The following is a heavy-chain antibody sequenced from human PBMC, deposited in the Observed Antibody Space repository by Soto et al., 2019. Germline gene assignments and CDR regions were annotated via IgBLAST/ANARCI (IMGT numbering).Heavy chain of an antibody. Sequence: GALRLSCAASGFTFTSYAMSWVRQAPGKGLEWVSTISGTGGSTYYPDSVKGRFTISRDNSKNTVYLQMNSLRAEDAAVYYCAKEMTSGYYLFDYWGQGTLVTVSS. CDR2: ISGTGGST. CDR1: GFTFTSYA. J-gene: IGHJ4*02. CDR3: AKEMTSGYYLFDY. D-gene: IGHD3-22*01. V-gene: IGHV3-23*01.